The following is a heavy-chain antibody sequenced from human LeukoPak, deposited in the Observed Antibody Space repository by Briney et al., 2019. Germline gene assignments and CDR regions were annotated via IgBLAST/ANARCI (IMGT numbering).Heavy chain of an antibody. Sequence: GESLKISWKATGYSFTNYWIGWVRQMPGKGLERMGMIPPHDSDTRYSPSFQGQVTISADKSITTAYLQWSSLKASGTAIYYCARRCDSGGYRFWFDPWGQGTLVTVSS. D-gene: IGHD3-16*02. CDR3: ARRCDSGGYRFWFDP. V-gene: IGHV5-51*01. CDR2: IPPHDSDT. J-gene: IGHJ5*02. CDR1: GYSFTNYW.